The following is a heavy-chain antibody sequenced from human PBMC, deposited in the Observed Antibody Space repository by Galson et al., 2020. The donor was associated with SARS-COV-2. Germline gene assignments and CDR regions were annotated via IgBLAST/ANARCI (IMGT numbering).Heavy chain of an antibody. CDR2: ISDDGNNL. D-gene: IGHD7-27*01. CDR3: VRGAYRSSWALGDAFDI. V-gene: IGHV3-30*03. J-gene: IGHJ3*02. Sequence: GESLKISCAASGFTFSNFGMHWVRQAPGKGLEWVAVISDDGNNLYYADSVKGRFTITRDNSENTLRLQMNSLRAEETAVYHCVRGAYRSSWALGDAFDIWGQGTMVTGSS. CDR1: GFTFSNFG.